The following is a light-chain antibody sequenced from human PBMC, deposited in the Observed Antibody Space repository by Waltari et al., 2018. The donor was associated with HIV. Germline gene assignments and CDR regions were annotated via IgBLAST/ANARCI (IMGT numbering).Light chain of an antibody. CDR2: GAS. CDR3: QNYDSAPVA. CDR1: RDISND. Sequence: DIQMSQAPSSLSASVGDRVTITCRASRDISNDLAWYQQKSGEVPKLLIYGASTLRSGVSSRVRGSGSGTEFTLTINGLQPEDVASYYCQNYDSAPVAFGQGTRLEI. J-gene: IGKJ5*01. V-gene: IGKV1-27*01.